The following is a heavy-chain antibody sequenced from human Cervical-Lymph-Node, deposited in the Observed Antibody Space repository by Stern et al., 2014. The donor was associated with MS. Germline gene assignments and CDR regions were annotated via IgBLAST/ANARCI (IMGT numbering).Heavy chain of an antibody. Sequence: EVQLVESGGGLVQPGGSLRLSCAASGFTFSSYAMSWVRQAPGKGLEWVSAISGSGGSTYYADSVKGRFPISRVNSKNSLYLQMNSLRAEDTAVYYWAKDWGSSGWDNLLNSWGQGTLVTVPS. CDR2: ISGSGGST. J-gene: IGHJ4*02. CDR3: AKDWGSSGWDNLLNS. V-gene: IGHV3-23*04. CDR1: GFTFSSYA. D-gene: IGHD6-19*01.